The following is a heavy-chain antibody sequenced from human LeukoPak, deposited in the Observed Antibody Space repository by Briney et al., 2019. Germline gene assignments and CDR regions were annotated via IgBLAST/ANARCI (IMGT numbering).Heavy chain of an antibody. CDR1: GYTLTELS. Sequence: ASVKVSCKVSGYTLTELSMHWVRQAPGKGLEWMGGFDPEDGETIYAQKVQGRLTMTEDTSIDTAFMELRSLKSEDTAIYYCVTDIRSGWRNYWGQGTLITVSS. D-gene: IGHD6-19*01. V-gene: IGHV1-24*01. CDR2: FDPEDGET. CDR3: VTDIRSGWRNY. J-gene: IGHJ4*02.